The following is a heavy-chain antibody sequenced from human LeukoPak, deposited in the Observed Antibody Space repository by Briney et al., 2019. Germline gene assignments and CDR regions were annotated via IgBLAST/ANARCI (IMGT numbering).Heavy chain of an antibody. Sequence: GGSLRLSCAASGFTFSSYAMSWVHQAPGKGLEWVSAISGSGGSTYYADSVKGRFTISRDNSKNTLYLQMDSLRAEDTAVYYCAKDPRSTNCSGGSCYYSSYGMDVWGQGTTVTVSS. CDR1: GFTFSSYA. V-gene: IGHV3-23*01. CDR3: AKDPRSTNCSGGSCYYSSYGMDV. CDR2: ISGSGGST. D-gene: IGHD2-15*01. J-gene: IGHJ6*02.